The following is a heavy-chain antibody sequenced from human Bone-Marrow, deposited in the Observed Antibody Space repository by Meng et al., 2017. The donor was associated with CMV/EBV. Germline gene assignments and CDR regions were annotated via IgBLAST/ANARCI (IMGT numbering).Heavy chain of an antibody. CDR2: IWYDGSNK. CDR1: FSRYG. CDR3: AKDRHPVRDLYSGYDSFFDY. J-gene: IGHJ4*02. V-gene: IGHV3-33*06. D-gene: IGHD5-12*01. Sequence: FSRYGMNWVRQATGKGLEWVAVIWYDGSNKYYAEPVKGRFTISRDNSKNTLYLQMNSLRAEDTAVYYCAKDRHPVRDLYSGYDSFFDYWGQGTLVTVSS.